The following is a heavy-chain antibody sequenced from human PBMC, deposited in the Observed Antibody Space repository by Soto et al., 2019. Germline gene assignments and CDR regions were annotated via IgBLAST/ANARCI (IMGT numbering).Heavy chain of an antibody. CDR2: ISYDGSNK. CDR1: GFTFSSYG. D-gene: IGHD5-18*01. J-gene: IGHJ4*02. Sequence: QVQLVESGGGVVQPGRSLRLSCAASGFTFSSYGMHWVRQAPGKGLEWVAVISYDGSNKYYADSVKGRFTISRDNSKNTLYLQMNSLRAEDTAVYYCAKGSIQLWALDYWGQGTLVTVSS. V-gene: IGHV3-30*18. CDR3: AKGSIQLWALDY.